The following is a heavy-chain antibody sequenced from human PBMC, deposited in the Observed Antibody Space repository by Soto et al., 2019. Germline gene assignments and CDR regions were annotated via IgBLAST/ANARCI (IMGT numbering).Heavy chain of an antibody. J-gene: IGHJ4*02. D-gene: IGHD5-18*01. V-gene: IGHV3-30-3*01. CDR1: GLTFSTHT. CDR3: AREANTALDY. Sequence: QVQLVESGGGVVQPGRSLRLSCAASGLTFSTHTFHWVRQAPGKGLEWVTSMSSDGGYKDYADSVKGRFSISRDNSKNTLYVQMNSLRAEDTAVYYCAREANTALDYWGQGTLVTVSS. CDR2: MSSDGGYK.